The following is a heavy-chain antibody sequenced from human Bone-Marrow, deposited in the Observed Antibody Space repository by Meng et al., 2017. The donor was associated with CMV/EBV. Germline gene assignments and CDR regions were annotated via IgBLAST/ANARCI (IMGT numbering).Heavy chain of an antibody. V-gene: IGHV4-34*01. CDR1: GSFSGYY. J-gene: IGHJ1*01. D-gene: IGHD6-19*01. Sequence: GSFSGYYWSWIRQPPGKGLEWIGEINHSGSTNYNPSLKSRVTISVDTSKNQFSLKLSSVTAADTAVYYCARGVAVAGRKGARGDFQHWGQGTLVTVSS. CDR3: ARGVAVAGRKGARGDFQH. CDR2: INHSGST.